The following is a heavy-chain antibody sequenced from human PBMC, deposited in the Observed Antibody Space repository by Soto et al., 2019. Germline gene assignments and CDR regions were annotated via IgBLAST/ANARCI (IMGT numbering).Heavy chain of an antibody. CDR3: ARSHYDIMTGMYYFDY. Sequence: KSGPTLVNPTETLTLTCSFSGFSLSTSGISVSWIRQSSGKALEWLGRIDWDDDVYYNTSLRTRLTISKDSSRREVVLIMTNTDPADTATYYCARSHYDIMTGMYYFDYWGQGTLVTVSS. J-gene: IGHJ4*02. D-gene: IGHD3-9*01. V-gene: IGHV2-70*11. CDR2: IDWDDDV. CDR1: GFSLSTSGIS.